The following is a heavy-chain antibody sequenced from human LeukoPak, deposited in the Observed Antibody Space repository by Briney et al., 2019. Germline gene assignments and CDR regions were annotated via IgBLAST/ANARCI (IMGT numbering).Heavy chain of an antibody. Sequence: SETLSLTCTVSGGSISSGDYYWSWIRQPPGKGLEWIGYIYYSGSTYYNPSLKSRVTISVDTSKNQFSLKLSSVAAADTAVYYCARDFGYYDSSGSTRASWGQGTLVTVSS. CDR1: GGSISSGDYY. D-gene: IGHD3-22*01. J-gene: IGHJ5*02. V-gene: IGHV4-30-4*01. CDR3: ARDFGYYDSSGSTRAS. CDR2: IYYSGST.